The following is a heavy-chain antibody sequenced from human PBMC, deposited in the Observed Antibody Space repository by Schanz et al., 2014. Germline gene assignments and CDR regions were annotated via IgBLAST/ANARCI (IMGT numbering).Heavy chain of an antibody. J-gene: IGHJ6*04. CDR2: ISSSSGTI. D-gene: IGHD2-2*01. Sequence: EVQLVESGGGMVQPGGSLRLSCAASGFTFSNYGMNWVRQAPEKGLEWVSYISSSSGTIYYADSVKGRFTISRDNAKNLLYLQMNGLRAEDTAVYVCARDLSSLIQGDVWGKGTTVTVSS. CDR3: ARDLSSLIQGDV. CDR1: GFTFSNYG. V-gene: IGHV3-48*01.